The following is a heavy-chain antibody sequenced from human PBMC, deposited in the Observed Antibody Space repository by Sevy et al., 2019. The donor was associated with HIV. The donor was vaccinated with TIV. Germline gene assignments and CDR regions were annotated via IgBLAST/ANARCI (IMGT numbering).Heavy chain of an antibody. Sequence: ASVKVSYRASGYTFTSNGIAWVRQAPGQGLEWMGWINTNNGNANYAQKYQGRVTMTTDTSTSTGYMELRSLRSDDTAMYYCARDRGYCSGGSCYIQQWDQGTLVTVSS. D-gene: IGHD2-15*01. CDR3: ARDRGYCSGGSCYIQQ. CDR2: INTNNGNA. V-gene: IGHV1-18*01. J-gene: IGHJ1*01. CDR1: GYTFTSNG.